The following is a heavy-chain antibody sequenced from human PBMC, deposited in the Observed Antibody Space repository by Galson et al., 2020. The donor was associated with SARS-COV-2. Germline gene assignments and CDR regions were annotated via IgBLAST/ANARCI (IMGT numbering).Heavy chain of an antibody. CDR2: IYYSGST. D-gene: IGHD1-20*01. V-gene: IGHV4-39*07. Sequence: SETLSLTCTVSGGYISSSSYYWGWIRQPPGKGLEWIGSIYYSGSTYYNPSLKSRVTISVDTSKNQFSLKLSSVTAADTAVYYCARDRYNWNDFDYWGQGTLVTVSS. CDR1: GGYISSSSYY. J-gene: IGHJ4*02. CDR3: ARDRYNWNDFDY.